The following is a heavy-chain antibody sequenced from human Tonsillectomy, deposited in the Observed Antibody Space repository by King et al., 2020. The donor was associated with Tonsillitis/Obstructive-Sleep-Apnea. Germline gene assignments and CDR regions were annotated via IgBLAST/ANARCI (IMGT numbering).Heavy chain of an antibody. CDR1: GYSFTNYW. J-gene: IGHJ4*02. Sequence: VQLVESGAEVKKPGESLRISCKGSGYSFTNYWINWVRQVPGKGLEWMGRIDPSDSYTNYSPSFQGHVTISADKSISTAYLQWSSLKASDTALDYGARLQYSSGWYADYWGQGTLVTVSS. CDR3: ARLQYSSGWYADY. V-gene: IGHV5-10-1*03. CDR2: IDPSDSYT. D-gene: IGHD6-19*01.